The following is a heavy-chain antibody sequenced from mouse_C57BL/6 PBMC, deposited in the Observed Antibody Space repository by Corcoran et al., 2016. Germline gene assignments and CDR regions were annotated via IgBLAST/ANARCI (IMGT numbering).Heavy chain of an antibody. CDR1: GYTFTDYY. Sequence: EVQLQQSGPELVKPWASVKISCTASGYTFTDYYMNWVKQSHGKSLEWIGDINPNNGGTSYNQKFKGKATLTVDKSSSTAYMELRSLTSEDSAVYYCARSNSSGYPYFDYWGQGTTLTVSS. V-gene: IGHV1-26*01. CDR3: ARSNSSGYPYFDY. J-gene: IGHJ2*01. CDR2: INPNNGGT. D-gene: IGHD3-2*02.